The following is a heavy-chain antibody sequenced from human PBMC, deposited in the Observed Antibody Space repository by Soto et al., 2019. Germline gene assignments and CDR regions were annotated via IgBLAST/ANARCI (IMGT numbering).Heavy chain of an antibody. Sequence: QVQLVESGGGVVQPGRSLRLSRAASGFTFSSYAMHWVRQAPGKGLEWVAVISYDGSNKYYADSVKGRFTISRDNSKNTLYLQMNSLRAEDTAVYYCARETAAGTFDYWGQGTLVTVSS. CDR3: ARETAAGTFDY. J-gene: IGHJ4*02. V-gene: IGHV3-30-3*01. CDR2: ISYDGSNK. D-gene: IGHD6-13*01. CDR1: GFTFSSYA.